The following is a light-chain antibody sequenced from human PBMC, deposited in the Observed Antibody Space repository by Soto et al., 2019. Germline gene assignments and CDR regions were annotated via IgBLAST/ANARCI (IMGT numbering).Light chain of an antibody. CDR1: RSVSSSY. CDR3: QPYNNWPLT. CDR2: DTS. J-gene: IGKJ4*01. V-gene: IGKV3-15*01. Sequence: AKSPGSMSLKPGERATLSCRASRSVSSSYLAWYQQKPGQAPRLLIYDTSTRATGVPARFSGSRSGPEFTLTINSLQSEDFAIYYCQPYNNWPLTFGGGTKV.